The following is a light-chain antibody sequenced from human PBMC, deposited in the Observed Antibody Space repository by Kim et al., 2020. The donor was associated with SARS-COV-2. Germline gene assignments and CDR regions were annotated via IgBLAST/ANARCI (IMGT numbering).Light chain of an antibody. CDR3: LQYYSIPYT. CDR2: WAS. CDR1: QSILYDSNNRNY. Sequence: RATIHCKSSQSILYDSNNRNYLTWYQQRPGQPPKLLIYWASTRESGVPDRFSGSGSETDFTLTISSLQAEDVAVYYCLQYYSIPYTFGQGTSWRS. J-gene: IGKJ2*01. V-gene: IGKV4-1*01.